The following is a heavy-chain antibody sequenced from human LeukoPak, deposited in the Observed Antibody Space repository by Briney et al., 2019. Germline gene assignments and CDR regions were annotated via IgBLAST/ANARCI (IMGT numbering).Heavy chain of an antibody. CDR1: RFAFRTYW. CDR3: ARLMGDRNIYDY. Sequence: GGPLRLSCAASRFAFRTYWMSWVRQAPGKGLEWLASINPGGSETYYAESLKGRFTISTDNAMNSFFLQMNNLRADDTAVYYCARLMGDRNIYDYSGQGALVTVSS. D-gene: IGHD1-26*01. CDR2: INPGGSET. J-gene: IGHJ4*02. V-gene: IGHV3-7*01.